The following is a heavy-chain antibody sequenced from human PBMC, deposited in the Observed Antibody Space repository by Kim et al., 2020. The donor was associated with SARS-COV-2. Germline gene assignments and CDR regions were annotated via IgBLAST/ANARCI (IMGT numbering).Heavy chain of an antibody. V-gene: IGHV7-4-1*02. Sequence: ASVKVSCKASGYTFTSYAMNWVRQAPGQGLEWMGWINTNTGNPTYAQGFTGRFVFSLDTSVSTAYLQISSLKAEDTAVYYCARGMPYYYDSSGYYSWFDPWGQGTLVTVSS. CDR3: ARGMPYYYDSSGYYSWFDP. CDR2: INTNTGNP. D-gene: IGHD3-22*01. J-gene: IGHJ5*02. CDR1: GYTFTSYA.